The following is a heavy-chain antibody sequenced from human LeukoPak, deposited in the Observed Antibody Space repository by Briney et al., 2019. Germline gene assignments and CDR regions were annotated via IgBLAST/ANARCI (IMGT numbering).Heavy chain of an antibody. Sequence: GGSLRLSCAASGVAFSSYGIHWVRQAPGKGLEGLAFIRHDGSNEQYADSVRGRFTISRDNSQNTVYLQTNSLRVEDTAVYHCVVDTSVAYYYYYYMDLWGKGTTVTVSS. CDR3: VVDTSVAYYYYYYMDL. CDR1: GVAFSSYG. V-gene: IGHV3-30*02. CDR2: IRHDGSNE. D-gene: IGHD5-18*01. J-gene: IGHJ6*03.